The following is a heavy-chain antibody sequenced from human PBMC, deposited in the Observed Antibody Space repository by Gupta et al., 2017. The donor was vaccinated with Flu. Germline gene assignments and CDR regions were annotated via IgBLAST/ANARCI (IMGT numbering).Heavy chain of an antibody. D-gene: IGHD6-19*01. CDR2: IDWDDDE. V-gene: IGHV2-70*01. J-gene: IGHJ4*02. Sequence: QVTLRESGPALVKPTQTLTLTCTFSGFSLSASGMCVSWIRQPPGKALEWLALIDWDDDEYYSTSLRSRLTISKDTSKNQVLLTMTNMGPVDTATYFCARTPRTMGLAVDNWGQGALVTVSS. CDR3: ARTPRTMGLAVDN. CDR1: GFSLSASGMC.